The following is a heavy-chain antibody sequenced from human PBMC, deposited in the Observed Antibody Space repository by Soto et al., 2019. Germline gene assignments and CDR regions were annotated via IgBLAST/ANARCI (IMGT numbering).Heavy chain of an antibody. CDR3: ARLFVKSFDP. CDR2: IDPSGVTT. Sequence: QEQLVQSGAEVKKPGASVKVSCKASGYTFTSYYIHWVRQVPGQGLEWMGMIDPSGVTTKSAQKFQGRFTLNKDTSTSTVYMELSSLTTEDTAVYYCARLFVKSFDPWGQGTLVTVSS. CDR1: GYTFTSYY. J-gene: IGHJ5*02. V-gene: IGHV1-46*01.